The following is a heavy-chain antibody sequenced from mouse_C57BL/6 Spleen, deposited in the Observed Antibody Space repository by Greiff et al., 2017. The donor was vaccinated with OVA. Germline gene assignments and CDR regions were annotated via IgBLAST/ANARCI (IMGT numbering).Heavy chain of an antibody. Sequence: QVQLQQPGAELVMPGASVKLSCKASGYTFTSYWMHWVKQRPGQGLEWIGEIDPSDSYTNYNQKFKGKSTLTVDKSSSTAYMQLSSLTSEDSAVYYCARRMITTRYYAMDYWGQGTSVTVSS. CDR1: GYTFTSYW. D-gene: IGHD2-4*01. CDR2: IDPSDSYT. J-gene: IGHJ4*01. V-gene: IGHV1-69*01. CDR3: ARRMITTRYYAMDY.